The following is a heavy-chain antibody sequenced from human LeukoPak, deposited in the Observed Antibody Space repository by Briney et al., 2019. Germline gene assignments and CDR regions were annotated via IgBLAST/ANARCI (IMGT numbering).Heavy chain of an antibody. CDR1: GFTFGNFA. V-gene: IGHV3-23*01. CDR3: ASGGDYGDYSN. CDR2: ISGISGSTT. Sequence: PGGSLRLSCAASGFTFGNFAMRWVRQAPGKGLEWVAAISGISGSTTIYAGSVKGRFTVSRDNSKSTLYLQMNSLRVEDTAVYFCASGGDYGDYSNWGQGTLVTVSS. D-gene: IGHD4-17*01. J-gene: IGHJ4*02.